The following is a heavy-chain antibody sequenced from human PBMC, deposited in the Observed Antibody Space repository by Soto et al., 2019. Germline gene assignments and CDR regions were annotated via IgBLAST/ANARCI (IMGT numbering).Heavy chain of an antibody. J-gene: IGHJ6*02. Sequence: QVQLVQSGAEVKKPGASVKVSCKASGGTFSSYAISWVRQAPGQGLEWMGGIIPIFGTSNYAQKFQGRVTITEDKSSSTAYMELRSLRSEDTAVDYCAISRDVGLVASTGSYYYYGMDVWGQGTTVTGSS. CDR1: GGTFSSYA. CDR2: IIPIFGTS. CDR3: AISRDVGLVASTGSYYYYGMDV. D-gene: IGHD2-15*01. V-gene: IGHV1-69*06.